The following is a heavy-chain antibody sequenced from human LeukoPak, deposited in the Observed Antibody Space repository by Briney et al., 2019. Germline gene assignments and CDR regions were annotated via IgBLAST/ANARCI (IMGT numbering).Heavy chain of an antibody. CDR2: IYYSGST. J-gene: IGHJ5*02. V-gene: IGHV4-59*11. Sequence: SETLSLTCTVSGGSISSHYWSWIRQPPGKGLEWIGYIYYSGSTNYNPSLKSRVTISVDTSKNQFSLKLSSVTAADTAVYYCARGRYYAVWSGYFGWFDPWGQGTLVTVSS. D-gene: IGHD3-3*01. CDR1: GGSISSHY. CDR3: ARGRYYAVWSGYFGWFDP.